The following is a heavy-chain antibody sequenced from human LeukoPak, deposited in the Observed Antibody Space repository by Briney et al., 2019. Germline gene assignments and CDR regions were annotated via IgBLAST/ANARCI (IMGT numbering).Heavy chain of an antibody. J-gene: IGHJ4*02. Sequence: SVKVSCKASGGTFSSYTISWVRQAPGQGLEWMGRIIPILGIANYAQKFQGRVTITADKSTSTAYMELSSLRSEDTAVYYCAVADRQHYGGNPSHFDYWGQGTLVTVSS. CDR1: GGTFSSYT. V-gene: IGHV1-69*02. CDR2: IIPILGIA. CDR3: AVADRQHYGGNPSHFDY. D-gene: IGHD4-23*01.